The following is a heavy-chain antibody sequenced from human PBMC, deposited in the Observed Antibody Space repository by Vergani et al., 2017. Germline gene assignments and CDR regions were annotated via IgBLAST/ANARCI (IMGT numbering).Heavy chain of an antibody. V-gene: IGHV4-31*03. Sequence: QVQLQESGPGLVKPSQTLSLTCTVSGGSISSGGYYWSWIRQHPGKGLEWIGYIYYSGSTYANPSLKSRVTISVDTSKNQFSLKLSSVTAADTAVYYCAWEAIKRYYYYGMDVWGQGTTVTVSS. CDR3: AWEAIKRYYYYGMDV. J-gene: IGHJ6*02. D-gene: IGHD2-2*02. CDR2: IYYSGST. CDR1: GGSISSGGYY.